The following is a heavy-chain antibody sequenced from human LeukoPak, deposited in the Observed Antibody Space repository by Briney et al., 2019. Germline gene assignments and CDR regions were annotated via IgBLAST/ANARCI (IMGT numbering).Heavy chain of an antibody. CDR1: EFIFSNYG. J-gene: IGHJ3*02. D-gene: IGHD4-17*01. CDR3: ARDPNGDYIGAFDM. V-gene: IGHV3-30*02. CDR2: IRYDGGNT. Sequence: GGSLRLSCAASEFIFSNYGMHWVRQAPGKGLEWLTFIRYDGGNTYYADSVKGRFTISRDDSRNTLYLQMNSLRAEDTAVYYCARDPNGDYIGAFDMCGQGTKVTVSS.